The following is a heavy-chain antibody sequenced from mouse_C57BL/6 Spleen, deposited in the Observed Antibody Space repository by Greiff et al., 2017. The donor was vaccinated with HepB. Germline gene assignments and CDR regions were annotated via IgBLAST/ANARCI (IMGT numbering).Heavy chain of an antibody. CDR1: GYAFTNYL. J-gene: IGHJ3*01. CDR3: ARGDYDRAY. V-gene: IGHV1-54*01. CDR2: INPGSGGT. D-gene: IGHD2-4*01. Sequence: QVQLQQSGAELVRPGTSVKVSCKASGYAFTNYLIEWVKQRPGQGLEWIGVINPGSGGTNYNEKFKGKATLTADKPSSTAYMQLSSLTSEDSAVYFCARGDYDRAYWGQGTLVTVSA.